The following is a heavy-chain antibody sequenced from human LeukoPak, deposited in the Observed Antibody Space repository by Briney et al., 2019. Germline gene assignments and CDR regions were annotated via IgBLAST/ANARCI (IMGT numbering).Heavy chain of an antibody. D-gene: IGHD2-2*01. J-gene: IGHJ4*02. CDR2: INIDGSTT. V-gene: IGHV3-74*01. Sequence: PGGSLRLSCAASGFTFTIYRMHWVRHAPGKGLVWVSRINIDGSTTSYADSVKGRFTISRDNAKNTLYLQMNSLRAEDSAVYYSARVSSYCGSSSCLYDYWGQGTLVTVSS. CDR1: GFTFTIYR. CDR3: ARVSSYCGSSSCLYDY.